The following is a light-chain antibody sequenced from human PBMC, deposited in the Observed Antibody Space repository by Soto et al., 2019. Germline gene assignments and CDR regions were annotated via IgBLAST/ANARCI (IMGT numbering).Light chain of an antibody. CDR1: QSISNY. CDR3: QHYNNHSPGT. CDR2: IAS. Sequence: DIHMTQSPSSLSASVGDRVTITCRASQSISNYLNWYQQKPGKAPKFLIYIASSLESGVPSRFSGSGSGTEFTLTISSLQPADFATYYCQHYNNHSPGTFGQGTKVDIK. V-gene: IGKV1-5*03. J-gene: IGKJ1*01.